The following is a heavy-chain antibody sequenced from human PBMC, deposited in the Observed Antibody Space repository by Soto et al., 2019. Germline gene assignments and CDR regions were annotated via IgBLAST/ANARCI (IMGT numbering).Heavy chain of an antibody. Sequence: GGSLRLSCAASGFTFSSYAMSWVRQAPGKGLEWVSAISGSGGSTYYADSGKGRFTIARDNSKNTLYLQMNSLRAEDTAVYYCAKGPRPSSWYYFDYWGQGTLVTVSS. CDR1: GFTFSSYA. CDR3: AKGPRPSSWYYFDY. D-gene: IGHD6-13*01. V-gene: IGHV3-23*01. J-gene: IGHJ4*02. CDR2: ISGSGGST.